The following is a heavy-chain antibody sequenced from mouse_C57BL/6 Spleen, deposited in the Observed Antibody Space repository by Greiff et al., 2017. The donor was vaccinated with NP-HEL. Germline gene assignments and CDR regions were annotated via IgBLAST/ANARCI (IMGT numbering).Heavy chain of an antibody. J-gene: IGHJ2*01. V-gene: IGHV1-80*01. CDR2: IYPGDGDT. CDR3: ARGGAGLDFDY. D-gene: IGHD3-3*01. CDR1: GYAFSSYW. Sequence: VKLQQSGAELVKPGASVKISCKASGYAFSSYWMNWVKQRPGKGLEWIGQIYPGDGDTNYNGKFKGKATLTADKSSSTAYMQLSSLTSEDSAVYFCARGGAGLDFDYWGQGTTLTVSS.